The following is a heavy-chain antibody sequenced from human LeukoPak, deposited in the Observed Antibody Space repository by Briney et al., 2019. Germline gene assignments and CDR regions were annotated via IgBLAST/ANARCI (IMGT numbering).Heavy chain of an antibody. V-gene: IGHV4-34*01. J-gene: IGHJ4*02. CDR3: ARGARITIFGVVIMGNFDY. CDR1: GGSFSGYY. D-gene: IGHD3-3*01. Sequence: SETLSLTCAVYGGSFSGYYWSWIRQPPGKGLEWIGEINHSGSTNYNPSLKSRVTISVDTSKNQFSLKLSSVTAADTAVYYCARGARITIFGVVIMGNFDYWGQGTLVTVSS. CDR2: INHSGST.